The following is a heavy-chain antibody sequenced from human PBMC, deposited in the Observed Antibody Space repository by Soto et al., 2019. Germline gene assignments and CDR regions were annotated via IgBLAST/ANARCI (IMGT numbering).Heavy chain of an antibody. J-gene: IGHJ6*02. CDR3: ASQSSGSYYDPYYHYGMDV. V-gene: IGHV1-69*01. Sequence: QVQLVQSGAEVKKPGSSVKVSCKASGGTLSSYAISLVRQAPGQGLEWMGGIIPIFGTANYAQKFQGRVTITADESTSTAYMELSSLRSEDTAVYYCASQSSGSYYDPYYHYGMDVWGQGTTVTVSS. D-gene: IGHD3-10*01. CDR1: GGTLSSYA. CDR2: IIPIFGTA.